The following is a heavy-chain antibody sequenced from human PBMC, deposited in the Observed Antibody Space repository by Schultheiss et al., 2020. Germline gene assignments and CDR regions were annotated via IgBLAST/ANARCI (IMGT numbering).Heavy chain of an antibody. CDR3: ARDLIVGVGESYGMDV. CDR2: ISGSGGST. CDR1: GFTFSSYA. V-gene: IGHV3-23*01. Sequence: GESLKISCAASGFTFSSYAMHWVRQAPGKGLEWVSGISGSGGSTYYADSVKGRFTISRDNPKNTLYLQMNSLRAEDTAVYYCARDLIVGVGESYGMDVWGQGTTVTVSS. D-gene: IGHD1-26*01. J-gene: IGHJ6*02.